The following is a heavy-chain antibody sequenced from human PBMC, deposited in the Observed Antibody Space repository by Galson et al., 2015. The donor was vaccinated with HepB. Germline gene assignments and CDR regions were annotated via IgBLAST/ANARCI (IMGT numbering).Heavy chain of an antibody. V-gene: IGHV3-33*08. CDR1: GFTFSSYG. J-gene: IGHJ4*02. Sequence: SLRLSCAASGFTFSSYGMHWVRQAPGKGLEWVAVIWYDGSNKYYADSVKGRFTISRDNSKNTLYLQMNSLRAEDTAVYYCARDRDDSSGPCPDYWGQGTLVTVSS. CDR3: ARDRDDSSGPCPDY. CDR2: IWYDGSNK. D-gene: IGHD3-22*01.